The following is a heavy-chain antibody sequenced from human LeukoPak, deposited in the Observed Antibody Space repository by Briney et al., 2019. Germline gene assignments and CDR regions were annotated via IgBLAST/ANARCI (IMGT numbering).Heavy chain of an antibody. CDR1: GFSLRTSAVG. CDR3: AHRGFGGYDSSGYLSWYFDL. CDR2: IYCDDDK. Sequence: SGPTLVKPTQTLTLTCTFSGFSLRTSAVGVGWIRQPPGKALEWLALIYCDDDKRYSPSLKSRLTTTKDTSKNQVVITLPNMDPVDTATYYCAHRGFGGYDSSGYLSWYFDLWGRGTLVTVSS. J-gene: IGHJ2*01. V-gene: IGHV2-5*02. D-gene: IGHD3-22*01.